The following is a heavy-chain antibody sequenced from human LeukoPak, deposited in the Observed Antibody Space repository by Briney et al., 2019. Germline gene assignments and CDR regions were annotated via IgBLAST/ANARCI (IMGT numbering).Heavy chain of an antibody. J-gene: IGHJ4*02. V-gene: IGHV3-9*01. CDR3: SKDIGNSGRTPLLDY. CDR1: GFTFNDYD. Sequence: GGSLRLSCTASGFTFNDYDMHWVRQAPGKGLEWVGGINCNSGNIDHADSVKGRFTISRDNANNSLYLQMSSLRAEDTALYYCSKDIGNSGRTPLLDYWGQGTLVTVSS. CDR2: INCNSGNI. D-gene: IGHD6-19*01.